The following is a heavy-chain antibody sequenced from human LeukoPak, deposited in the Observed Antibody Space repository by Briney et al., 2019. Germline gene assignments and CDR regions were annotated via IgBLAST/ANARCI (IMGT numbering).Heavy chain of an antibody. CDR2: INPNSGGT. J-gene: IGHJ4*02. D-gene: IGHD3-10*01. CDR1: GYTFTGYY. CDR3: ARDSRYYYGSGSYYY. V-gene: IGHV1-2*02. Sequence: VASVKVSCKASGYTFTGYYMHWVRQAPGQGLEWMGWINPNSGGTNYAQKFQGRVTMTRDTSISTAYMELSRLRSDDTAVYYCARDSRYYYGSGSYYYQGQGTLVTVSS.